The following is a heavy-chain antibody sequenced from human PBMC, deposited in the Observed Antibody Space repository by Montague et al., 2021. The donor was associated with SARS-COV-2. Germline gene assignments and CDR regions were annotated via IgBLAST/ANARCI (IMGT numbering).Heavy chain of an antibody. CDR1: GDSVSSGAYY. J-gene: IGHJ5*02. CDR3: AREYFDSSGLVWIDP. V-gene: IGHV4-61*08. CDR2: IYYSGNTYT. D-gene: IGHD3-22*01. Sequence: SETLSLTCTVSGDSVSSGAYYWSWIRQPPGKGLEWIAYIYYSGNTYTKYNPSLESRVSISVDTSKNQFSLKLTSWSAADTAVYYCAREYFDSSGLVWIDPWGQGTLVIVSS.